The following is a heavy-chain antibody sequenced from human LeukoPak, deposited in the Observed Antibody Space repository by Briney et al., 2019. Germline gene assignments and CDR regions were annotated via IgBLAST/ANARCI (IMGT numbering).Heavy chain of an antibody. Sequence: GGSLRLSCAASGFTFSSYNMNWVPQAPGKGLEGVSYISSSSSNIYYAVSVRGRFTIYRDNAKNSLYLQMDSLRAEDTAVYYCARDGIPVSSSGNPPDDYWGQGTLVTVSS. CDR2: ISSSSSNI. J-gene: IGHJ4*02. D-gene: IGHD6-13*01. V-gene: IGHV3-48*01. CDR3: ARDGIPVSSSGNPPDDY. CDR1: GFTFSSYN.